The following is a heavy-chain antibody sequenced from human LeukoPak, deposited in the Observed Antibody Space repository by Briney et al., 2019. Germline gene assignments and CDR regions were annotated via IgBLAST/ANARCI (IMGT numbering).Heavy chain of an antibody. CDR1: EFTISDHY. D-gene: IGHD2-15*01. CDR3: TRHYFSD. CDR2: TSNKADSYTT. J-gene: IGHJ4*02. Sequence: GGSLRLSCAASEFTISDHYMDWVRQAPGKGLGWIGRTSNKADSYTTYYAASVRGRFSISRDDSKNLLYLQMNSLKAEDTAVYYCTRHYFSDWGQGTLVTVSS. V-gene: IGHV3-72*01.